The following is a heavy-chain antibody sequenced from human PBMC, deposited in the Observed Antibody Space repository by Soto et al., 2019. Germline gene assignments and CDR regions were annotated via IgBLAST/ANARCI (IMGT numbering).Heavy chain of an antibody. Sequence: VSVQGYWKGAGSALTGDDIGWVRQPTGQGLEWMGWMNPNSGNTGYAQKFQGRVTMTRNTSISTAYMELSSLRSEDTAVYYCARRPLYGSGSYYPNYYYYMDVWGKGTTDTVSS. V-gene: IGHV1-8*01. CDR2: MNPNSGNT. D-gene: IGHD3-10*01. CDR1: GSALTGDD. J-gene: IGHJ6*03. CDR3: ARRPLYGSGSYYPNYYYYMDV.